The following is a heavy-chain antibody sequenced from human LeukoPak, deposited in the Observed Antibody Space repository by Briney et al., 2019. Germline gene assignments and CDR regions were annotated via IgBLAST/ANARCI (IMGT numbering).Heavy chain of an antibody. V-gene: IGHV3-48*03. D-gene: IGHD1-26*01. CDR3: ARGVKGSYDYFDY. J-gene: IGHJ4*02. CDR2: ISSSGSTI. CDR1: GFTFSSYE. Sequence: PGGSLRLSCAASGFTFSSYEMNWVRQAPGKGLEWVSYISSSGSTIYYADSVKDRFTISRDNAKNSLYLQMNSLRAEDTAVYYRARGVKGSYDYFDYWGQGTLVTVSS.